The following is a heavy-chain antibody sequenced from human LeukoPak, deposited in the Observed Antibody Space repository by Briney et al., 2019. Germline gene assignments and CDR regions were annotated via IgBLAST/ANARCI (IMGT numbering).Heavy chain of an antibody. D-gene: IGHD6-6*01. V-gene: IGHV3-30*02. Sequence: PGGSLRLSCAASGFTFSSYGMHWVRQAPGKGLEWVAFIRYDGSNKYYADSVKGRFTISRDNSKNTLYLHVNSLRPEDTAVYYCARGTTVSSSLLYWGQGTLVTVSS. CDR1: GFTFSSYG. J-gene: IGHJ4*02. CDR2: IRYDGSNK. CDR3: ARGTTVSSSLLY.